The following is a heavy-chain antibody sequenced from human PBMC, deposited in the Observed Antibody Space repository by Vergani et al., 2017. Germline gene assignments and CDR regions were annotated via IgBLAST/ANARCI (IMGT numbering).Heavy chain of an antibody. CDR1: GFTFSSYT. D-gene: IGHD2-8*01. CDR2: IIPILGIA. J-gene: IGHJ4*02. CDR3: ASHCTNGVCYGY. V-gene: IGHV1-69*09. Sequence: VQLLESGGGLVKPGGSLRLSCAAPGFTFSSYTISWVRQAPGKGLEWMGRIIPILGIANYAQKFQGRVTITADKSTSTAYMELSSLRSEDTAVYYCASHCTNGVCYGYWGQGTLVTVSS.